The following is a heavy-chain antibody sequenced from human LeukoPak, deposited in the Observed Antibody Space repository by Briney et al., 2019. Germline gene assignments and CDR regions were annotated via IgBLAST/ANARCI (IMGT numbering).Heavy chain of an antibody. Sequence: SETLSLTCTVSGGSISSSSYYWGWIRQPPGKGLEWIGSIYYSGSTYYNPSLKSRVTISVDTSKNQFSLKLSSVTAADTAVYYCARHPLSGIRFLEWLPPLSWFDPWGQGTLVTVSS. CDR3: ARHPLSGIRFLEWLPPLSWFDP. J-gene: IGHJ5*02. CDR2: IYYSGST. CDR1: GGSISSSSYY. V-gene: IGHV4-39*01. D-gene: IGHD3-3*01.